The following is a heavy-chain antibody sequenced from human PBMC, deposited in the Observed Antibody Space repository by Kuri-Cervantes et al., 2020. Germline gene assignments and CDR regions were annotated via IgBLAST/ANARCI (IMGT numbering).Heavy chain of an antibody. D-gene: IGHD2-15*01. CDR1: GFTFSSYW. V-gene: IGHV3-7*01. Sequence: LSLTCAASGFTFSSYWMSWVRQAPGKGLEWVANIKQDGSEKYYVDSVKGRFTISRDNAKNSLYLQMNSLRAEDTAVYYCARDGGTYCSGGSCYRAEYFQHWGQGTLVTVSS. J-gene: IGHJ1*01. CDR2: IKQDGSEK. CDR3: ARDGGTYCSGGSCYRAEYFQH.